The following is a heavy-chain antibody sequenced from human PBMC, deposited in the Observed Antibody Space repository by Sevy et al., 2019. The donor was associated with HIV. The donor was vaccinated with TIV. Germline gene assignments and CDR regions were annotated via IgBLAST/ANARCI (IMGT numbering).Heavy chain of an antibody. D-gene: IGHD3-22*01. Sequence: GGSLRLSCAASGFTFSSYSMNWVRQAPGKGLEWVSYISSSSSTIYDADSVKGRFTISRDNAKNSLYLQMNSLRDEDTAVYYCAREGYYYDSSGYYSFDYWGQGTLVTVSS. CDR2: ISSSSSTI. CDR1: GFTFSSYS. V-gene: IGHV3-48*02. CDR3: AREGYYYDSSGYYSFDY. J-gene: IGHJ4*02.